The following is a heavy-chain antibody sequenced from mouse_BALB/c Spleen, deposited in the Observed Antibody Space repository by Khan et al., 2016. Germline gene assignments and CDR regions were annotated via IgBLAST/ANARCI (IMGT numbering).Heavy chain of an antibody. CDR2: IWPGGST. CDR3: ASDDQDYDAGVAS. V-gene: IGHV2-9*02. Sequence: QVQLKESGPGLVAPSQSLSITCTVSGFSLTNSGVHWIRQPPGKGLEWLGVIWPGGSTDYNSALMSRLSITKDNSQNQVFLKMISLQTDDTAMYYCASDDQDYDAGVASWGQGTLVIVSA. J-gene: IGHJ3*01. CDR1: GFSLTNSG. D-gene: IGHD2-4*01.